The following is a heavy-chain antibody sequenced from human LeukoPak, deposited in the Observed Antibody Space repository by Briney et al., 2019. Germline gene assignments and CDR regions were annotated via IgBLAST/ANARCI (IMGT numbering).Heavy chain of an antibody. Sequence: KPSETLSLTCTVSGGSISSYYWSWIRQPPGKGLEWIGYIYYSGSTNYNPSLKSRVTISVDTSKNQFSLKLSSVTAADTAVYYCARAMVNYDILTGRSVWLDPWGQGTLVTVSS. CDR2: IYYSGST. J-gene: IGHJ5*02. CDR1: GGSISSYY. V-gene: IGHV4-59*01. CDR3: ARAMVNYDILTGRSVWLDP. D-gene: IGHD3-9*01.